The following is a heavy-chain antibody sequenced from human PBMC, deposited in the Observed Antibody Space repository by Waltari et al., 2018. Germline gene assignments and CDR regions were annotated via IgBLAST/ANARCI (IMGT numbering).Heavy chain of an antibody. Sequence: QVQLQESGPGLVKPSETLSLTCTVSGYSISSGYYWGWIRQPPGKGLEWIGSIYHSGSTYYNPSLKSRVTISVDTSKNQFSLKLSSVTAADTAVYYCARDAGEYCSSTSCYAGDAFDIWGQGTMVTVSS. CDR2: IYHSGST. J-gene: IGHJ3*02. D-gene: IGHD2-2*01. V-gene: IGHV4-38-2*02. CDR1: GYSISSGYY. CDR3: ARDAGEYCSSTSCYAGDAFDI.